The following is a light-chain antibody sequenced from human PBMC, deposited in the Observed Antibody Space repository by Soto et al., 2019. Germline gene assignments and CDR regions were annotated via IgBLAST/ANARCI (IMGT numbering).Light chain of an antibody. Sequence: QSVLTQPASVSGSPGQSITISCTGTSSDVGGYNYVSWYQQHPGKAPKLMIYDVSSRPSGVSDRFSGSKSGNTASLTISGLQAEDEADYYCSSYTSSSTYVFGTGPKVTVL. J-gene: IGLJ1*01. CDR2: DVS. V-gene: IGLV2-14*01. CDR1: SSDVGGYNY. CDR3: SSYTSSSTYV.